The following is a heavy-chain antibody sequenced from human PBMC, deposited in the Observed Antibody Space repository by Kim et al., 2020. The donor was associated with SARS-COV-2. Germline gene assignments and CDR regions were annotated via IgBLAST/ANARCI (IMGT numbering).Heavy chain of an antibody. CDR1: GYRFTNYA. D-gene: IGHD3-22*01. CDR3: ARGFGPYDSRLPD. J-gene: IGHJ4*02. Sequence: ASVKVSCKASGYRFTNYAMNWVRQAPGQGLEWMGWINTNTGNPTYAQGFTGRFVFSLDTSFSTSYLQISSLKAEDTAVYYCARGFGPYDSRLPDWGQGTLVTVSS. V-gene: IGHV7-4-1*02. CDR2: INTNTGNP.